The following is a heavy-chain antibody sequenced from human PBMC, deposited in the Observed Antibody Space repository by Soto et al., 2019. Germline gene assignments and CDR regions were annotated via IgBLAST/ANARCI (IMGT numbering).Heavy chain of an antibody. CDR2: INATNGDI. CDR1: GYTFTAYP. J-gene: IGHJ4*02. D-gene: IGHD3-10*01. CDR3: AEKDYYAEGVYHFDH. Sequence: QVQLVQSGAEVKKPGASVKVSCRASGYTFTAYPLHWVRQAPGQRLEWMGWINATNGDIGYSREFQGRVTITRDTSASTVYMEVSSLTSEDTAVYYCAEKDYYAEGVYHFDHWGQGTLVTVSS. V-gene: IGHV1-3*01.